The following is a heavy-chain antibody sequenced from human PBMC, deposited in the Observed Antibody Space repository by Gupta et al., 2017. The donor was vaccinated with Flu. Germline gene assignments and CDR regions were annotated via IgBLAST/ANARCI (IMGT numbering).Heavy chain of an antibody. J-gene: IGHJ3*01. V-gene: IGHV1-3*01. CDR3: ARAADSSGYDAFDV. CDR2: INADNAKT. CDR1: GYTFTTHT. Sequence: QVQFVQSGAEVKKPGASVRVSCKASGYTFTTHTIHWVRQAPGQRLEWMGWINADNAKTKYSQNFQGRVTITRDTSASTAYMELSSLRSEDTAVYYGARAADSSGYDAFDVWGQGTLVTVSS. D-gene: IGHD3-22*01.